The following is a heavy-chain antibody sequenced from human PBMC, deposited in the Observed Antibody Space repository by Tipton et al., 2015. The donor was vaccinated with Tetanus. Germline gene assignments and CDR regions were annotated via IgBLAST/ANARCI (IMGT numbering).Heavy chain of an antibody. Sequence: LRLSCAVYGGTFNNYFWTWIRQPPGKGLEWIGEINYDGSTNYSPSLKSRVTLSLDTTKKQVSLKLSSVTAADTAVYYCARANYEFPKKGPFDYWGPGSLVIVSS. J-gene: IGHJ4*02. CDR1: GGTFNNYF. CDR2: INYDGST. D-gene: IGHD3-3*01. CDR3: ARANYEFPKKGPFDY. V-gene: IGHV4-34*01.